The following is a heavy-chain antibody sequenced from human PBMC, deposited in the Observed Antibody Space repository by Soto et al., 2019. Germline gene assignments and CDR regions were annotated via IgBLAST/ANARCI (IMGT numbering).Heavy chain of an antibody. CDR1: GFTVEDYA. V-gene: IGHV3-9*01. CDR2: ISANGDTI. J-gene: IGHJ4*02. Sequence: GGSMGLSSVASGFTVEDYAMHWVRQAPEKGLEWVSGISANGDTIDYADSVKGRFTISRDNAKNSLFLQMNSLRPEDTALYYCAKDMKWGGMTTIHYFDSWGQGTQVTVSS. CDR3: AKDMKWGGMTTIHYFDS. D-gene: IGHD4-17*01.